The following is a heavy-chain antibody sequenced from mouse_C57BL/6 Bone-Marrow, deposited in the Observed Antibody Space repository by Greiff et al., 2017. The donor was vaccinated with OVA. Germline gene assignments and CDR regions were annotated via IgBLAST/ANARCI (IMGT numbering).Heavy chain of an antibody. D-gene: IGHD1-1*01. V-gene: IGHV1-55*01. Sequence: QVQLKESGAELVKPGASVKMSCKASGYTFTSYWITWVKQRPGQGLEWIGDIYPGSGSTNYNEKFKSKATLTVDTSSSTAYMQLSSLTSEDSAVYYCARSGTVVASRAMDYWGQGTSVTVSS. J-gene: IGHJ4*01. CDR2: IYPGSGST. CDR1: GYTFTSYW. CDR3: ARSGTVVASRAMDY.